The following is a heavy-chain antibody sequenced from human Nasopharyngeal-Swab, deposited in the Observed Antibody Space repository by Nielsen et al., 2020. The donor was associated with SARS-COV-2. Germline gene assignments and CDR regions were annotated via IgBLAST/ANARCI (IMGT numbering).Heavy chain of an antibody. V-gene: IGHV2-70*01. CDR1: GFSLSTSGMC. Sequence: SGPTLVKPTQTLTLTCTFSGFSLSTSGMCVNWIRQPPGKALEWLALIDWDDDKYYSTSLKTRLTISKDTSKNQVVLTMTNMDPVDTATYYCARHHSGDCYSYYFDYWGQGTLVTVSS. D-gene: IGHD2-21*01. CDR2: IDWDDDK. CDR3: ARHHSGDCYSYYFDY. J-gene: IGHJ4*02.